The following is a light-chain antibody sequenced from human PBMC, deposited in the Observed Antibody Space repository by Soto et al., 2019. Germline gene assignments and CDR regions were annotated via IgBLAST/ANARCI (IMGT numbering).Light chain of an antibody. CDR1: QSVGSN. J-gene: IGKJ1*01. V-gene: IGKV3-15*01. Sequence: EIVMTQSPATLSVSPGGRATLSCRASQSVGSNLAWYQQKPGQSPRLLIYEASTRATGIPDRFSGSGSGTESTLTISSLQSEDFAVYSCQQYNDWPRTFGQGTKVEIK. CDR2: EAS. CDR3: QQYNDWPRT.